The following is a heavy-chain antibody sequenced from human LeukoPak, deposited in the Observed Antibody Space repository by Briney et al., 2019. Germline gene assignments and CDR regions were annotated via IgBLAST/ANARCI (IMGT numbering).Heavy chain of an antibody. CDR1: AYTFTNYG. CDR3: ATRGYSGYELDY. Sequence: ASVKVSCKASAYTFTNYGITWVRQAPGQGLEWMGWISAYNGNTNYAQKFQGRITLTTDTSTTTAYMELRTLTSDDTAVYYCATRGYSGYELDYWGQGTLVTVSS. V-gene: IGHV1-18*01. CDR2: ISAYNGNT. D-gene: IGHD5-12*01. J-gene: IGHJ4*02.